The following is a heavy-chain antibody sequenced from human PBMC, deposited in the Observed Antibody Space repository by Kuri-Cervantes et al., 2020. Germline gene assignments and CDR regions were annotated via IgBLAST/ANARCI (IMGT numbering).Heavy chain of an antibody. V-gene: IGHV4-59*01. CDR1: GGSISSYY. J-gene: IGHJ6*02. CDR3: ARDQPYYGSGSYSHYYYYGMDV. CDR2: IYYSGST. D-gene: IGHD3-10*01. Sequence: SETLSLTCTVSGGSISSYYWSWIRQPPEKGLEWIGYIYYSGSTNYNPSLKSRVTISVDTSKNQFSLKLSSVTAADTAVYYCARDQPYYGSGSYSHYYYYGMDVWGQGTTVTVSS.